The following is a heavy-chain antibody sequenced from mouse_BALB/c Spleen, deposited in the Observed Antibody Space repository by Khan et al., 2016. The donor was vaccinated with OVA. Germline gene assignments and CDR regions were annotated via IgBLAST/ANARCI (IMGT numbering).Heavy chain of an antibody. CDR3: ARSTYRYAFAY. V-gene: IGHV3-8*02. CDR1: GDSITSGY. J-gene: IGHJ3*01. D-gene: IGHD2-14*01. CDR2: MIYSGNT. Sequence: EVQLQESGPRLVKPFQTLSLTCSVTGDSITSGYWSWIRKFPGNKLEYMGYMIYSGNTYYNPSLKSRISITCHTPKNQYYLQLNSVTTEDTAAYYCARSTYRYAFAYWGQGTLVTVSA.